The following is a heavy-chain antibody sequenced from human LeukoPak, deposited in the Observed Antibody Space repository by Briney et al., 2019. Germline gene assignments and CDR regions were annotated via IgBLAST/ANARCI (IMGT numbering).Heavy chain of an antibody. D-gene: IGHD4-17*01. CDR2: INHSAST. CDR3: ARATRVTVTTSIDY. Sequence: SETLSLTCAVYGGSFSGYYWSWIRQPPGKGLEWIGEINHSASTNYNPSLKSRVTISVDTSKNQFSLKLSSVTAADTAVYYCARATRVTVTTSIDYWGQGTLVTVSS. CDR1: GGSFSGYY. J-gene: IGHJ4*02. V-gene: IGHV4-34*01.